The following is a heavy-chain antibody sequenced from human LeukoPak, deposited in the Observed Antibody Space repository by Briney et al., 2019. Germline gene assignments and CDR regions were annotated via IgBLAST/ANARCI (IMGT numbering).Heavy chain of an antibody. CDR3: ARSLITMIVVLPGY. V-gene: IGHV1-2*06. CDR1: GYTFAGFY. Sequence: ASVKVSCKASGYTFAGFYMHWVRQARGEGLERMGRINPNSGVTNYAQKFQGRVTMTRDTSISTAYMELSRLRSDDTAVFYCARSLITMIVVLPGYWGQGTLVTVSS. J-gene: IGHJ4*02. D-gene: IGHD3-22*01. CDR2: INPNSGVT.